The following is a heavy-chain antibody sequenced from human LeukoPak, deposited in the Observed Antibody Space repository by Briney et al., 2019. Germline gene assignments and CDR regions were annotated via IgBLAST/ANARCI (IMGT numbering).Heavy chain of an antibody. CDR1: GYTFTGYY. J-gene: IGHJ5*02. CDR2: INPNSGGT. V-gene: IGHV1-2*02. Sequence: ASVKVSCKASGYTFTGYYMHWVRQAAGQGLAWMGWINPNSGGTNYAQKFQGRVTMTRDTSISTAYMELSRLRSDDTAVYYCARAVAGTGWFDPWGQGTLVTVSS. CDR3: ARAVAGTGWFDP. D-gene: IGHD6-19*01.